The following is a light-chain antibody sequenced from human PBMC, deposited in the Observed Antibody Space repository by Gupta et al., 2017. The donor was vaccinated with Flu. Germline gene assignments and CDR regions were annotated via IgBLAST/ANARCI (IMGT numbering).Light chain of an antibody. V-gene: IGKV3-20*01. CDR1: RSVRTDY. CDR2: AAS. J-gene: IGKJ1*01. Sequence: GTLCLSAGERATRSCRASRSVRTDYVAWYQQKPGQPPRLLIYAASSRATGIPDRFSGSGSGTDFTLTISRREPEDFAVYCCQQEGHSPRTFGQGTKVEIK. CDR3: QQEGHSPRT.